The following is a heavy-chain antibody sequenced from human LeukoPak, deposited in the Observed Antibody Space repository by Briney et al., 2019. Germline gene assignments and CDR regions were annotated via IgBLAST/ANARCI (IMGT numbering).Heavy chain of an antibody. Sequence: GSLRLSCVGSKFTFRDAWMSWVRQAPGKGLEWVGRVKSKVDGETTDYASSVKGRFTVSRDDSKNMVFLRMNSLQTEDTAVYFCTTHYDVLTGYYRADWFDPWGQGTLVTVSS. CDR1: KFTFRDAW. D-gene: IGHD3/OR15-3a*01. CDR2: VKSKVDGETT. CDR3: TTHYDVLTGYYRADWFDP. V-gene: IGHV3-15*01. J-gene: IGHJ5*02.